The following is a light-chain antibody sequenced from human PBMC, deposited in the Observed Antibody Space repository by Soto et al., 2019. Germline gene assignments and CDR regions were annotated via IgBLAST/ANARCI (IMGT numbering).Light chain of an antibody. J-gene: IGKJ1*01. Sequence: EIELTQSPGTLSLSLGERATLSCRASQSVSSSYLAWHQQKPGQAPMLLIYGASSKSTGLPHRFSGSGSGTDFTLTISRLEPEDVAVYYCQQYCSAPLTFGHGTKVDIK. CDR1: QSVSSSY. CDR2: GAS. CDR3: QQYCSAPLT. V-gene: IGKV3-20*01.